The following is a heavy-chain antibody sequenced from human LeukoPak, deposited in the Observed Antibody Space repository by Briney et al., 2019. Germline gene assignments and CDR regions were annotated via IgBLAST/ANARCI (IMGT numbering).Heavy chain of an antibody. CDR3: ARGLTYYYDSSGYYRSYYFDY. Sequence: PSETLSLTCTVSGGSISSGDYYWSWIRQPPGKGLEWIGYIYYSGSTYYNPSLKSRVTISVDTSKNQFSLKLSSVTAADTAVYYCARGLTYYYDSSGYYRSYYFDYWGQGTLVTVSS. V-gene: IGHV4-30-4*01. CDR1: GGSISSGDYY. D-gene: IGHD3-22*01. J-gene: IGHJ4*02. CDR2: IYYSGST.